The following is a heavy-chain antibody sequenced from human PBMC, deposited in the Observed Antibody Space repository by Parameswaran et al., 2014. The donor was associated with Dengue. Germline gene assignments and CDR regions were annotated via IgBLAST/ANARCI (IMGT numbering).Heavy chain of an antibody. V-gene: IGHV3-21*01. Sequence: VRQPPGKGLEWVSSISSSSSYIYYADSVKGRFTISRDNAKNSLYLQMNSLRAEDTAVYYCAREREMGNDFDYWGQGTLVTVSS. D-gene: IGHD5-24*01. J-gene: IGHJ4*02. CDR2: ISSSSSYI. CDR3: AREREMGNDFDY.